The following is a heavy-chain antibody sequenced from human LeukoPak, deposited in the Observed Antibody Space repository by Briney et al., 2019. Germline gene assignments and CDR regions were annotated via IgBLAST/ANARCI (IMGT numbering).Heavy chain of an antibody. V-gene: IGHV4-4*02. CDR1: GGSISSSNW. Sequence: SETLSLTCAVSGGSISSSNWWSWVRQPPGKGLEWIGEINHSGSTNYNPSLKSRVTISVDTSKNQFSLKLSSVTAADTAVYYCARGPPVLRYFDWLSPGPFDYWGQGTLVTVSS. J-gene: IGHJ4*02. CDR2: INHSGST. D-gene: IGHD3-9*01. CDR3: ARGPPVLRYFDWLSPGPFDY.